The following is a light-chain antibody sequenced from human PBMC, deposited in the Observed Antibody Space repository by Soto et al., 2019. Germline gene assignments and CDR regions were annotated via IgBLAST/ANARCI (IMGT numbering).Light chain of an antibody. J-gene: IGKJ2*01. CDR1: QVVGSN. Sequence: EIVLTQSPATLSVSPGERATLSCRASQVVGSNLAWYQQKSGQAPRLLIYGASARATGIPARFSGSGSGTEFTLTISSLQSEDFAVYYCLQYNKWPPVTFGQGTKLEIK. CDR2: GAS. CDR3: LQYNKWPPVT. V-gene: IGKV3-15*01.